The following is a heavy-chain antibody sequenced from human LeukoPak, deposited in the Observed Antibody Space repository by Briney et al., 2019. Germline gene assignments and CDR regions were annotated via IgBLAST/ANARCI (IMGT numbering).Heavy chain of an antibody. CDR1: GFTFSSYS. CDR3: ARDVELWFGELLFRTPAEYFQH. Sequence: GGSLRLSCAASGFTFSSYSMNWVRQAPGKGLEWVSSISSSSYIYYADSVKGRFTISRDNAKNSLYLQMNSLRAEDTAVYYCARDVELWFGELLFRTPAEYFQHWGQGTLVTVSS. CDR2: ISSSSYI. V-gene: IGHV3-21*01. J-gene: IGHJ1*01. D-gene: IGHD3-10*01.